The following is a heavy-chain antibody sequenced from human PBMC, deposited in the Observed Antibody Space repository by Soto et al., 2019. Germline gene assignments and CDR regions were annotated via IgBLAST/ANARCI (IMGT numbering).Heavy chain of an antibody. CDR1: GFTFSNAW. CDR2: IKSKTDGGTT. V-gene: IGHV3-15*01. J-gene: IGHJ4*02. D-gene: IGHD6-13*01. CDR3: TTGIAAAATYYFDY. Sequence: GGSLRLSCAASGFTFSNAWMSWVRQAPGKGLEWVGRIKSKTDGGTTDYAAPVKGRFTISRDGSKNTLYLQMNSLKTEDTAVYYCTTGIAAAATYYFDYWGQGTLVTVSS.